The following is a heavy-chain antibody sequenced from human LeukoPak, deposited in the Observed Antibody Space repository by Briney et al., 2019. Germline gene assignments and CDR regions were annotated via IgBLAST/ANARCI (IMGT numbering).Heavy chain of an antibody. CDR2: ISSGGNT. CDR3: GRLTN. V-gene: IGHV3-53*01. Sequence: SGGSLRLSCEPSGFAFSAFAMTWVRQAPGKGLEWVSVISSGGNTYYADSVKGRFTISRDNSKNTMYLQMNSLRAEVTAVYYCGRLTNWGQGTLVTVSS. J-gene: IGHJ4*02. CDR1: GFAFSAFA. D-gene: IGHD1-1*01.